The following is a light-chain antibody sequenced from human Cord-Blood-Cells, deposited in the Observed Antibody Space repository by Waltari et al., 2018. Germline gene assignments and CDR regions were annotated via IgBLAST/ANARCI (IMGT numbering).Light chain of an antibody. CDR3: QQYDNLPPLT. Sequence: DIQMTQSPSSLSASVGDSVTITCQASQDISNYLHWYQQKPGKAPKLLIYDASNLETGVPSRFSGSGSGTDFTFTISSLQPEDIATYYCQQYDNLPPLTFGGGTKVEIK. CDR1: QDISNY. CDR2: DAS. J-gene: IGKJ4*01. V-gene: IGKV1-33*01.